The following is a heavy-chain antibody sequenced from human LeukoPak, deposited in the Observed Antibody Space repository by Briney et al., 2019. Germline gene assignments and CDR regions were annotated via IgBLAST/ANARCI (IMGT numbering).Heavy chain of an antibody. Sequence: SETLSLTCTVPGSSISSYYWNWIRQPPGKGLEWIGYIYTSESTNYTPSLKSRVTISVDTSKKQFSLNLSSVTAADTAVYYCAGGNYYYYYIDVWGKGTTVTVSS. J-gene: IGHJ6*03. CDR2: IYTSEST. CDR3: AGGNYYYYYIDV. D-gene: IGHD3-3*01. V-gene: IGHV4-4*09. CDR1: GSSISSYY.